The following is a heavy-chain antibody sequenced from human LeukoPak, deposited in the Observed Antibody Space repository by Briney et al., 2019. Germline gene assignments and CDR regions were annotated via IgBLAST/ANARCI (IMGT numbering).Heavy chain of an antibody. CDR3: ATSFMIRGN. V-gene: IGHV3-21*01. J-gene: IGHJ4*02. CDR1: GFRFSDFS. CDR2: ISSSSSHI. Sequence: NPRGSLRLSCAASGFRFSDFSMNWVRQAPGKGLEWVSSISSSSSHIYYADSVKGRFTISRDNAKNSLYLQMNSLKAVDTAVYYCATSFMIRGNWGQGTLVTVSS. D-gene: IGHD3-16*01.